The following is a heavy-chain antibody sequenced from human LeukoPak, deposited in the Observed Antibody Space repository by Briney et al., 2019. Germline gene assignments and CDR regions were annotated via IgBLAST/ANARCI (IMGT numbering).Heavy chain of an antibody. V-gene: IGHV3-21*01. J-gene: IGHJ6*02. CDR3: ARDDYADGMDV. Sequence: GGSLRLSCAASGFTFSSYSMNWVRPAPGKGLEWVSSISSSSSYIYYADSVKGRFTISRDNAKNSLYLQMNSLRAEDTAVYYCARDDYADGMDVWGQGTTVTVSS. D-gene: IGHD4-17*01. CDR1: GFTFSSYS. CDR2: ISSSSSYI.